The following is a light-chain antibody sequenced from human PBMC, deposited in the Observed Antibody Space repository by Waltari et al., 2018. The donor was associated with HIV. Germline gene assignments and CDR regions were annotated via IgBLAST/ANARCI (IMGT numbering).Light chain of an antibody. CDR3: QQYNNWPYT. J-gene: IGKJ2*01. V-gene: IGKV3-15*01. CDR2: SAS. Sequence: ILMTQSPDTLSVSPGETATLSCRASQGVNIKLAWYQQKPGQAPRLLIYSASTRATGIPARFSGSGSGTEFTLTITSLQSEDFTIYYCQQYNNWPYTFGQGTKLEI. CDR1: QGVNIK.